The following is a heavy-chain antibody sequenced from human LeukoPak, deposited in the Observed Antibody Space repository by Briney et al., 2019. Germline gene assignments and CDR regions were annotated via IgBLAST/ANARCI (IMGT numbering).Heavy chain of an antibody. J-gene: IGHJ4*02. CDR3: ALLQYYFDY. Sequence: GASVKVSCKASGYTFTSYDINWVRQATGQGLEWMGWINPNSGGTNYAQKFQGRVTMTRDTSISTAYMELSRLRSDDTAVYYCALLQYYFDYWGQGTLVTVSS. D-gene: IGHD4-4*01. CDR1: GYTFTSYD. CDR2: INPNSGGT. V-gene: IGHV1-2*02.